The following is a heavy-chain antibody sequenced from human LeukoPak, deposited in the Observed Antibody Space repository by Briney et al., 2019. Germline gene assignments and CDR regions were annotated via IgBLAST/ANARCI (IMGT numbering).Heavy chain of an antibody. CDR2: IHTGGAT. CDR3: ARGGAPEY. V-gene: IGHV4-4*07. J-gene: IGHJ4*02. CDR1: GGSSTNYY. Sequence: KPSETLSLTCTTAGGSSTNYYWSWTRQPAGKGLEWIGRIHTGGATTYNPSLESRVTMSVDTSKNLVSLKMSSLTAADTAIYYCARGGAPEYWGQGTLVTVYS.